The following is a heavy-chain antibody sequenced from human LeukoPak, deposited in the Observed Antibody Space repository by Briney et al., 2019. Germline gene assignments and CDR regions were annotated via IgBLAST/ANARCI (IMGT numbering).Heavy chain of an antibody. Sequence: KPSGTLSLTCAVSGGSISSPNWWSWVRQPPGKELEWIGEIYHSGMTNYKTSLKSRVTISVDESKNQFSLKLSSVTAADTAVYYCARDLVENSRGHDFWGQGILVIVSS. J-gene: IGHJ4*02. CDR2: IYHSGMT. D-gene: IGHD2-15*01. CDR3: ARDLVENSRGHDF. V-gene: IGHV4-4*02. CDR1: GGSISSPNW.